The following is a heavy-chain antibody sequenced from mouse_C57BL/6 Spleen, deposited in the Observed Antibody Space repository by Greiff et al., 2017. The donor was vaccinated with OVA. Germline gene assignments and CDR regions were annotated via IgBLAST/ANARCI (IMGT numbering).Heavy chain of an antibody. CDR1: GYAFSSSW. V-gene: IGHV1-82*01. J-gene: IGHJ3*01. D-gene: IGHD1-1*01. CDR2: IYPGDGDT. CDR3: ARTITTVVAPFAY. Sequence: SGPELVKPGASVKISCKASGYAFSSSWMNWVKQRPGKGLEWIGRIYPGDGDTNYNGKFKGKATLTADKSSSTAYMQLSSLTSEDSAVYYCARTITTVVAPFAYWGQGTLVTVSA.